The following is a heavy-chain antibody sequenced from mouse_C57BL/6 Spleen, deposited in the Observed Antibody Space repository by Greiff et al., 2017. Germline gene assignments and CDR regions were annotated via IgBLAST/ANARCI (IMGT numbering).Heavy chain of an antibody. CDR1: GYTFTSYW. J-gene: IGHJ2*01. CDR3: ALRFDY. D-gene: IGHD1-1*01. Sequence: QVQLQQPGAELVMPGASVKLSCKASGYTFTSYWMHWVKQRPGQGLEWIGEIDPSDSYNNYNQKFKGKSTLTVDKSSSTAYMQLSSLTSEDSAVYYCALRFDYWGQGTTLTVSA. CDR2: IDPSDSYN. V-gene: IGHV1-69*01.